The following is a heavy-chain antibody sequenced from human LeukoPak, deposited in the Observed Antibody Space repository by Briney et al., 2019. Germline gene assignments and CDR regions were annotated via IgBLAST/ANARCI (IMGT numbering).Heavy chain of an antibody. CDR2: ISPNSGAT. V-gene: IGHV3-9*01. Sequence: GGSLRLSCAASGFTFDDYAMHWVRQAPGKGLEWVSGISPNSGATVYADSVKGRFTISRDNAKNSLYLQMNSLRAEDTAVYYCAKQHNRYSLNLWGQGTLVTVSS. CDR3: AKQHNRYSLNL. J-gene: IGHJ4*02. CDR1: GFTFDDYA. D-gene: IGHD3-9*01.